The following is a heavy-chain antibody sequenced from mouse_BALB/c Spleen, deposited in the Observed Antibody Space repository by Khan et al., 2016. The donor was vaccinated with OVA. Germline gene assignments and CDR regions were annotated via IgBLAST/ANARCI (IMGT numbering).Heavy chain of an antibody. D-gene: IGHD1-1*01. Sequence: DLVKPGASVKLSCKASGYTFTSYWINWIKQRPGQGLEWIGRIAPGSGSTYYNEMFKGKATLTVDTSSTTAYIQLSSLSSEDSAVDFGARENYYGRTCYAIDYWGQGTSVTVSS. J-gene: IGHJ4*01. CDR1: GYTFTSYW. V-gene: IGHV1S41*01. CDR2: IAPGSGST. CDR3: ARENYYGRTCYAIDY.